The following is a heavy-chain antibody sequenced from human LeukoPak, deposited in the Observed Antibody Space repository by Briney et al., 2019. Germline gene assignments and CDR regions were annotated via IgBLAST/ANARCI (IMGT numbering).Heavy chain of an antibody. CDR1: GFTFSTCG. CDR3: ANGLWGTTVTPLDY. V-gene: IGHV3-33*06. D-gene: IGHD4-17*01. CDR2: IWFDGSDK. J-gene: IGHJ4*02. Sequence: PGGSLRLSCAASGFTFSTCGMHWVRQAPGKGLEWVAVIWFDGSDKYCADSVKGRFTMSRDNSKNTLYLQMNSLRAEDTALYFCANGLWGTTVTPLDYWGQGTPVTVSS.